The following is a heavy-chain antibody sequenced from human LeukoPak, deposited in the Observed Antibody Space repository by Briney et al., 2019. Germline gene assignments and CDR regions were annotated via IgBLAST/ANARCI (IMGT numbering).Heavy chain of an antibody. CDR2: IYYSGST. V-gene: IGHV4-39*07. CDR1: GGSISSSSYY. J-gene: IGHJ4*02. CDR3: ASGYDSSGYPY. D-gene: IGHD3-22*01. Sequence: PSETLSLTCTVSGGSISSSSYYWGWIRQPPGKGLEWIGSIYYSGSTYYNPSLKSRVTISVDTSKNQFSLKLSSVIAPDTAVYYCASGYDSSGYPYWGQGTLVTVSS.